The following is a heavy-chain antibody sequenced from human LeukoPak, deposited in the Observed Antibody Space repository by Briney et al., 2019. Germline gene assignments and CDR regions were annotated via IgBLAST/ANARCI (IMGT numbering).Heavy chain of an antibody. CDR1: GYTLSELS. D-gene: IGHD3-3*01. CDR3: ATRDFWSGYIDY. V-gene: IGHV1-24*01. J-gene: IGHJ4*02. Sequence: ASVKVSCKVSGYTLSELSMHWVRQAPGNGLEWMGGFDPEDGETIYAQKFQGRVTMTEDTSTDTAYMELSSLRSEDTAVYYCATRDFWSGYIDYWGQGTLVTVSS. CDR2: FDPEDGET.